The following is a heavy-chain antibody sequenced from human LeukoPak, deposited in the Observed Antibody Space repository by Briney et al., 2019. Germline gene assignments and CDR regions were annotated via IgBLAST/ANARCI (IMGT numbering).Heavy chain of an antibody. Sequence: PGGSLRLSCAASGFTFSSYGMHWVRQAPGKGLEWVAVIWYDGSNKYYADSVKGRFTISRDNSKNTLYLQMNSLRVEDTAVYYCAKNPTGFPNWFDPWGQGTLVTVSS. CDR2: IWYDGSNK. J-gene: IGHJ5*02. V-gene: IGHV3-33*06. CDR3: AKNPTGFPNWFDP. CDR1: GFTFSSYG.